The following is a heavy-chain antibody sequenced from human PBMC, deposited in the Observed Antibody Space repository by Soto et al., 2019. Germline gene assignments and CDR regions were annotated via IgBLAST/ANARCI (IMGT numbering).Heavy chain of an antibody. D-gene: IGHD3-3*01. CDR2: IYYSGST. CDR3: ARVSLRFLEHRYFDY. V-gene: IGHV4-59*01. J-gene: IGHJ4*02. CDR1: GGSISSYN. Sequence: SETLSLTCTVSGGSISSYNWSWIRQPPGKGLEWIGYIYYSGSTNYNPSLKSRVTISVDTSKNQFSLKLSSVTAADTAVYYCARVSLRFLEHRYFDYWGQGTLVTVS.